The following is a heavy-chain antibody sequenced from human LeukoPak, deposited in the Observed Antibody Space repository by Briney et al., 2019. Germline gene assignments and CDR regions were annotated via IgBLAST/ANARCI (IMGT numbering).Heavy chain of an antibody. Sequence: GGSLRLPCAASGFTVSSNYMSWVRQAPGKGLEWVSVIYSGGRTYFADSVKGRFTISRDNAKNTLYLQMNSLRAEDTAVYYCAKAPYYYMDVWGKGTTVTVSS. CDR2: IYSGGRT. J-gene: IGHJ6*03. CDR1: GFTVSSNY. CDR3: AKAPYYYMDV. V-gene: IGHV3-53*01.